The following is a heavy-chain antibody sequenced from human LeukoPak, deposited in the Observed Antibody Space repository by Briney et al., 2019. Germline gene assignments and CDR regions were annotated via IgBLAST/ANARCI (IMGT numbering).Heavy chain of an antibody. Sequence: SETLSLTCTVSVGSISGYYWSWIREPPGKGLEWIGFIQYSGSTNYNPSLKSRVTISVDTSKNQFSLKLSSLTAADTAVYYCARYGSGSYHFDYWGQGTLVTVSS. V-gene: IGHV4-59*01. CDR1: VGSISGYY. D-gene: IGHD3-10*01. CDR2: IQYSGST. CDR3: ARYGSGSYHFDY. J-gene: IGHJ4*02.